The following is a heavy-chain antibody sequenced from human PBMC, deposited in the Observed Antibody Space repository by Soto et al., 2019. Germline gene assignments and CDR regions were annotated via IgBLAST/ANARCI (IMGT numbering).Heavy chain of an antibody. V-gene: IGHV4-61*01. CDR3: ARGSGSYYAY. J-gene: IGHJ4*02. CDR1: GASVSSGNYY. D-gene: IGHD1-26*01. Sequence: LSLTCTVSGASVSSGNYYWSWIRQPPGKGLECIEYISYSGSTNYNPSLKRRVTISIDTSKNQFSLKLSSVTAADTAVYYCARGSGSYYAYWGQGTLVTVSS. CDR2: ISYSGST.